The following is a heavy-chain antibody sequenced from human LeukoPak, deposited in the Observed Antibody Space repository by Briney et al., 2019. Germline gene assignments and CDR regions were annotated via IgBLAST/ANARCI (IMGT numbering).Heavy chain of an antibody. Sequence: PGGSLRLSCAASGFTVSSNYMSWVRQAPGKGLEWVSVIYSGGSTYYADSVKGRFTISRDNSKNTLYLQMNSLRAEDTAVHYCARGSLGSGYYYFDYWGQGTLVTVSS. CDR3: ARGSLGSGYYYFDY. CDR2: IYSGGST. CDR1: GFTVSSNY. V-gene: IGHV3-53*01. D-gene: IGHD3-22*01. J-gene: IGHJ4*02.